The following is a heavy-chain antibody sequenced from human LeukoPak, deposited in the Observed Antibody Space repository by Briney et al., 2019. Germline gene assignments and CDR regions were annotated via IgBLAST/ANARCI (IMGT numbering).Heavy chain of an antibody. V-gene: IGHV4-39*01. CDR1: GGSISSSSYY. J-gene: IGHJ4*02. CDR3: AKQVPMATIDGTGFDY. D-gene: IGHD5-24*01. CDR2: IYYSGST. Sequence: SETLSLTCTVSGGSISSSSYYWGWIRQPPGKGLEWIGSIYYSGSTYYNPSLKSRVTISVDTSKNQFSLKLSSVTAADTAVYYCAKQVPMATIDGTGFDYWGQGTLVTASS.